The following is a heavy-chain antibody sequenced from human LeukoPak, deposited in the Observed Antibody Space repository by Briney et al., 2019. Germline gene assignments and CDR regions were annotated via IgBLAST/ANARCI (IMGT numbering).Heavy chain of an antibody. J-gene: IGHJ4*02. CDR2: IYYTGST. CDR3: ARHAYYDFWSGSYYFDY. Sequence: KSSETLSLTCGVSGGAITNYYWNWIRQAPGKGLEWLGYIYYTGSTTYNPSVKSRITISLDTSKKQISLKLRSVTAADTAVYYCARHAYYDFWSGSYYFDYWGQGTLVTVSS. D-gene: IGHD3-3*01. CDR1: GGAITNYY. V-gene: IGHV4-59*08.